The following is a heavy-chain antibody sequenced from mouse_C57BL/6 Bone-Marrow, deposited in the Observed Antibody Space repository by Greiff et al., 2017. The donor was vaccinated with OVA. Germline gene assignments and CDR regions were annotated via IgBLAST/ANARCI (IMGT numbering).Heavy chain of an antibody. V-gene: IGHV1-39*01. D-gene: IGHD3-2*02. CDR3: ARRGSSGYDYFDY. Sequence: VHVKQSGPELVKPGASVKISCKASGYSFTDYNMNWVKQSNGKSLEWIGVINPNYGTTSYNQKFKGKATLTVDQSSSTAYMQLNSLTSEDSAVYYCARRGSSGYDYFDYWGQGTTLTVSS. CDR2: INPNYGTT. CDR1: GYSFTDYN. J-gene: IGHJ2*01.